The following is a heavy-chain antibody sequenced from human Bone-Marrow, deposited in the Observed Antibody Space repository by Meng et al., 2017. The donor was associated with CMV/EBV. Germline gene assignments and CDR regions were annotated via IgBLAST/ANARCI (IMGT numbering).Heavy chain of an antibody. CDR3: AREFSSGSGLGWFDP. CDR1: GFTCSIYW. V-gene: IGHV3-74*01. Sequence: GGSLRLSCAASGFTCSIYWMHWVRQVPGKGLEWVSRHYNDVSSISYADSVKGRLTISRDNAKKTLYLQMNSLRAEDTAVYYCAREFSSGSGLGWFDPWGQGTLVTVSS. CDR2: HYNDVSSI. D-gene: IGHD3-10*01. J-gene: IGHJ5*02.